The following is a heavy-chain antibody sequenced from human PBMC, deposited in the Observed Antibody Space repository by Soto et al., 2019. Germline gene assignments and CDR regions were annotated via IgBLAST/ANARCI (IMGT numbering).Heavy chain of an antibody. Sequence: ASVKVSCKSSGYTFINYYVHWVRQAPGQGLEWMGMINPSGGRTTYPQKFQGRVTMTRDTSTSTVYVELSSLRSDDTAVFYCAREKASTSLLHHYSCAMDVWGQGTTVTVSS. D-gene: IGHD2-21*02. V-gene: IGHV1-46*01. CDR3: AREKASTSLLHHYSCAMDV. CDR1: GYTFINYY. J-gene: IGHJ6*02. CDR2: INPSGGRT.